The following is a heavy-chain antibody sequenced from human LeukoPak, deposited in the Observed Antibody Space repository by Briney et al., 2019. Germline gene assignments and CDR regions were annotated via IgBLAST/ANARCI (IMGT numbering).Heavy chain of an antibody. J-gene: IGHJ6*03. CDR2: IIPIFGTA. D-gene: IGHD6-19*01. CDR1: GGTFSSYA. Sequence: GSSVKVSCKASGGTFSSYAISWVRQAPGQGLEWMGGIIPIFGTANYAQKFQGRVTITADESTSTAYMELSSLRSEDTAVYYCARRDSSGWSRRIYYYYMDVWGKGTTVTVSS. CDR3: ARRDSSGWSRRIYYYYMDV. V-gene: IGHV1-69*01.